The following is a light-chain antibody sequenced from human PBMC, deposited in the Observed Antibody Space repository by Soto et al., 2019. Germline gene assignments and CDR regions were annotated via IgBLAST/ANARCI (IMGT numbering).Light chain of an antibody. CDR3: QQSYSTPPT. CDR1: QSISIY. CDR2: AAS. Sequence: DIQMTQSPSYLSASVGDRVTVTYRTSQSISIYLNWYQQKPGKAPKLLIYAASSLHSGVPSRFSGSGSGTDITLTISSLQPEDFATYYCQQSYSTPPTFGQGTKVEIK. V-gene: IGKV1-39*01. J-gene: IGKJ1*01.